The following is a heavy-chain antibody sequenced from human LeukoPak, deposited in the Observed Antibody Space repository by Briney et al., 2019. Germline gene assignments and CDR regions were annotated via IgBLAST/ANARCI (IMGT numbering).Heavy chain of an antibody. CDR1: GLTVSNVW. J-gene: IGHJ4*02. D-gene: IGHD3-22*01. Sequence: GGSLRLSCAVSGLTVSNVWMNWVRQAPGKGLEWVGRIKSKKDGGTTEFAAPVRGRFTISRDDSQNTLYLQLNSLTSDDTAVYYCTQGSGFYYDYWGQGTLVTVSS. V-gene: IGHV3-15*07. CDR3: TQGSGFYYDY. CDR2: IKSKKDGGTT.